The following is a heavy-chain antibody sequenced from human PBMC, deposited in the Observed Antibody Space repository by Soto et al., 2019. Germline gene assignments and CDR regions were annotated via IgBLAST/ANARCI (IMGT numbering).Heavy chain of an antibody. Sequence: GGSLRLSCAASGFTFSSYSMNWVRQAPGKGLEWVSSISSSSSYIYYADSVKGRFTISRDNAKNSLYLQMNSLRAEDTAVYYCARDSGWGATYYMDVWGKGTTVTVSS. V-gene: IGHV3-21*01. D-gene: IGHD6-19*01. J-gene: IGHJ6*03. CDR1: GFTFSSYS. CDR3: ARDSGWGATYYMDV. CDR2: ISSSSSYI.